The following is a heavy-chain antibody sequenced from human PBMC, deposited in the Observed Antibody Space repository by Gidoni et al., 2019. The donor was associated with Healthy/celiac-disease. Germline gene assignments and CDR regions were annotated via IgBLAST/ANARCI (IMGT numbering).Heavy chain of an antibody. V-gene: IGHV3-23*01. Sequence: EVQLLESGGGLVQPGGSLRLSCAASGFTFSSYAMSWVRQAPGKGLEWVSAISGSGGSTYYADSVKGRFTISRDNSKNTLYLQMNSLRAEDTAVYYCAKDSAVATYYYYYYGMDVWGQGTTVTVSS. CDR1: GFTFSSYA. D-gene: IGHD6-19*01. CDR2: ISGSGGST. CDR3: AKDSAVATYYYYYYGMDV. J-gene: IGHJ6*02.